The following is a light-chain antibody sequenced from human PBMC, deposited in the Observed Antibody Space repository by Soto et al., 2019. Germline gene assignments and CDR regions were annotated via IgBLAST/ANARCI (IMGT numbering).Light chain of an antibody. V-gene: IGKV3-15*01. CDR3: QQYTNWPPLT. Sequence: EIVMTQSPATLSVSPGEGATLSCRASQSVHSDLAWYQQKPGQAPRLLIYDASTRATDIPARFSGSGSGTEFTLTISSLQSEDFAVYYCQQYTNWPPLTFGGGTKVEI. J-gene: IGKJ4*01. CDR1: QSVHSD. CDR2: DAS.